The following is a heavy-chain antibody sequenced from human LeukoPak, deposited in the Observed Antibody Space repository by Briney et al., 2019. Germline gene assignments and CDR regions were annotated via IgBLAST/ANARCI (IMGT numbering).Heavy chain of an antibody. D-gene: IGHD6-13*01. J-gene: IGHJ4*02. CDR3: ARISAAAGIYYFDY. V-gene: IGHV4-39*01. CDR2: IYYSGST. Sequence: SETLSLTCTVSGGSISGSSYYWGWIRQPPGKGLEWIGSIYYSGSTYYNPSLKSRVTISVDTSKNQFSLKLNSVTATDTAVYYCARISAAAGIYYFDYWGQGTLVTVSS. CDR1: GGSISGSSYY.